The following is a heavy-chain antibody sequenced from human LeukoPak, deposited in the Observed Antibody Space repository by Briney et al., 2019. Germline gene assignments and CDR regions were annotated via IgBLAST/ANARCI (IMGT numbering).Heavy chain of an antibody. V-gene: IGHV1-18*01. CDR3: ARGETILNWFDP. D-gene: IGHD1-1*01. J-gene: IGHJ5*02. CDR1: GYTFTKYG. Sequence: GASVKVSCKASGYTFTKYGITWVRQAPGQGLERMGWISTYNGNTNYAQKLQGRVTMTTDTSTSTAYMELRSLISDDAAVYYCARGETILNWFDPWGQGTLVTVSS. CDR2: ISTYNGNT.